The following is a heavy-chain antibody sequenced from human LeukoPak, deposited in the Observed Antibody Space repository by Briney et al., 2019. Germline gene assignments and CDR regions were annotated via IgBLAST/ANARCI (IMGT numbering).Heavy chain of an antibody. D-gene: IGHD3-10*01. CDR2: INPDSGAT. V-gene: IGHV1-2*02. CDR3: ARHHYYGPDY. CDR1: GYTFTVHY. Sequence: RASVTLSCTASGYTFTVHYLHWLRQAPGQGLEWVGWINPDSGATTCAHDIQDRVNLIIERSINTASVELSSLLSDDTAMYYCARHHYYGPDYWLRGSLVAVSA. J-gene: IGHJ4*02.